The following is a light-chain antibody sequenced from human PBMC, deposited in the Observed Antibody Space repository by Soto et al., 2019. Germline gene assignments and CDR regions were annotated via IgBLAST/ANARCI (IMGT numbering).Light chain of an antibody. CDR2: GVS. Sequence: QSVLTQPASVSGSPGQSITISCTGTTSDVSIYNYVSWYQQHPGKAPKLMIYGVSNRPSGVSNRFSGAKSGHTASLTISGLQVEDEADYYCCSYTRSTNYVFGHGTKVTV. CDR3: CSYTRSTNYV. CDR1: TSDVSIYNY. V-gene: IGLV2-14*01. J-gene: IGLJ1*01.